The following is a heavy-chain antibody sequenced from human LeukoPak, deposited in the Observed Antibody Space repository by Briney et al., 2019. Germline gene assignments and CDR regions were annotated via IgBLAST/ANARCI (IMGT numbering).Heavy chain of an antibody. Sequence: GPLRLSCVASGFTFSSYWMSWVRQAPGKGLEWVANIKYDGSEKYYVDSVKGRFTISRDDAKNSLYLQMNSLRAEDTAVYYCVVAATGRGGLDVWGQGTTVTVSS. D-gene: IGHD6-13*01. CDR2: IKYDGSEK. CDR1: GFTFSSYW. J-gene: IGHJ6*02. CDR3: VVAATGRGGLDV. V-gene: IGHV3-7*01.